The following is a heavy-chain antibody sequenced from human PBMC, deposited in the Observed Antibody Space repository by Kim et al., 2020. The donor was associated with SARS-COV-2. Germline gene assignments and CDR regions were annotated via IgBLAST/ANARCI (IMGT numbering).Heavy chain of an antibody. CDR3: ARSSIKDPLLLWFGELSNAFDI. CDR1: GYTFTSYA. Sequence: ASVKVSCKASGYTFTSYAMNWVRQAPGQGLEWMGWINTNTGNPTYAQGFTGRFVFSLDTSVSTAYLQISSLKAEDTAVYYCARSSIKDPLLLWFGELSNAFDIWGQGTMVTVSS. V-gene: IGHV7-4-1*02. CDR2: INTNTGNP. J-gene: IGHJ3*02. D-gene: IGHD3-10*01.